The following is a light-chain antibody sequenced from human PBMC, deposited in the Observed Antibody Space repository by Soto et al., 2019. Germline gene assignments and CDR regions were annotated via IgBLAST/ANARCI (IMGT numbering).Light chain of an antibody. CDR1: QSISEF. V-gene: IGKV3-11*01. Sequence: EIVLTQSPGTLSLSPGERATLSCRASQSISEFLAWYQQKPGXXXRXXXXXXHNRATAKPARFSGSGSGTDFTLTISSLEAEDFALYYCQQRSKWPVTFGGGTKVDIK. J-gene: IGKJ4*01. CDR2: XXH. CDR3: QQRSKWPVT.